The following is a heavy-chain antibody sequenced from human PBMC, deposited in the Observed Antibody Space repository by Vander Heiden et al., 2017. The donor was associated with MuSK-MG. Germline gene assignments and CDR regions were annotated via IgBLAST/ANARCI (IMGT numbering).Heavy chain of an antibody. CDR2: ISGSGGST. J-gene: IGHJ4*02. CDR3: AKRSGWYSRVFDY. Sequence: EVQLLESGGGLVQPGGSLRLSCAASGFTFSSYAMSWVRQAPGKGLEWVSAISGSGGSTYYADAVKGRFTISRDNSKNTLYLQMNRMRAEDTAVYYFAKRSGWYSRVFDYWGQGTLVTVSS. D-gene: IGHD6-19*01. V-gene: IGHV3-23*01. CDR1: GFTFSSYA.